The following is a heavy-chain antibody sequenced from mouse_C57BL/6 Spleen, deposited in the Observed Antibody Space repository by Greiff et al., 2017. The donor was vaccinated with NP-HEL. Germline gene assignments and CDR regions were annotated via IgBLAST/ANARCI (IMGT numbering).Heavy chain of an antibody. J-gene: IGHJ2*01. D-gene: IGHD3-1*01. CDR2: INPSTGGT. CDR3: ARSGGRGYFDY. CDR1: GYSFTGYY. V-gene: IGHV1-42*01. Sequence: EVQLQQSGPELVKPGASVKISCKASGYSFTGYYMNWVKQSPEKSLEWIGEINPSTGGTTYNQKFKAKATLTVDKSSSTAYMQLKSLTSEDSAVYYCARSGGRGYFDYWGQGTTLTVSS.